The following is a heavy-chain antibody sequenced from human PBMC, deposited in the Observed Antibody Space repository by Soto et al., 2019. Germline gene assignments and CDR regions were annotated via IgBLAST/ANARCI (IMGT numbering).Heavy chain of an antibody. CDR3: VRHETLHGDYDY. CDR2: IYYNVNT. CDR1: GGSVRSGSYY. D-gene: IGHD4-17*01. J-gene: IGHJ4*02. Sequence: SETLSLTCTVSGGSVRSGSYYWSWVRQPPGKGLEWIGYIYYNVNTNYNPSLKSRVTISVDTSKNQFSLKLSSVTAADTAVYYCVRHETLHGDYDYWGQGTLVTVSS. V-gene: IGHV4-61*01.